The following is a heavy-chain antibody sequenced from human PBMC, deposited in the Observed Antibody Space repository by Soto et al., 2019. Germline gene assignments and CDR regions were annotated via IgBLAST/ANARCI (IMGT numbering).Heavy chain of an antibody. V-gene: IGHV3-23*01. Sequence: GGSLRLSCAASGFTFSSYAMSWVRQAPGKGLEWVSAISGSGGSTYYADSVKGRFTISRDNSKNTLYLQMNSLRAEDTAVYYCAKAPALKYYYDSSGRAPYWGQGTLVTVSS. CDR3: AKAPALKYYYDSSGRAPY. CDR2: ISGSGGST. D-gene: IGHD3-22*01. J-gene: IGHJ4*02. CDR1: GFTFSSYA.